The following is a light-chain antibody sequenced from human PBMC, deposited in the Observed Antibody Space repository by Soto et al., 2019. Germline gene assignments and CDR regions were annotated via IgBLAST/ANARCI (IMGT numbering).Light chain of an antibody. J-gene: IGLJ3*02. V-gene: IGLV2-14*01. CDR1: SSDVGGYNY. Sequence: QSALTQPASVSGSPGQSITIPCTGTSSDVGGYNYVSWYQQHPRKAPKLMIFEVSNRPSGVSNRFSGSKSGNTASLTISGLQAEDEADYHCSSYTSSSTWVFGGGTKLTVL. CDR2: EVS. CDR3: SSYTSSSTWV.